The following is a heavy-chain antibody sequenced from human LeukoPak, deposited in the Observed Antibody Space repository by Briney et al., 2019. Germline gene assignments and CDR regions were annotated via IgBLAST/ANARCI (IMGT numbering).Heavy chain of an antibody. Sequence: GGSLRLSRSASGFTFSSYLMRWVPHAPGKGLVWVSAVSGSGESTYYADPVRGRFTTSRDVSKNALYLQICSLRAEDTAVYYCAKRRTVEMATIFFDYWGQGTLVTVSS. CDR1: GFTFSSYL. D-gene: IGHD5-24*01. V-gene: IGHV3-23*01. CDR3: AKRRTVEMATIFFDY. J-gene: IGHJ4*02. CDR2: VSGSGEST.